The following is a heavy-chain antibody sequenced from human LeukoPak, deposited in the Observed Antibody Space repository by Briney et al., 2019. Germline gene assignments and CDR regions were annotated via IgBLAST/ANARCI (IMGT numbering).Heavy chain of an antibody. CDR2: ISAYNGNT. CDR3: ARDGHYGDYFFESYDAFDI. CDR1: GYTFTGYG. D-gene: IGHD4-17*01. J-gene: IGHJ3*02. V-gene: IGHV1-18*01. Sequence: GASVKVSCKASGYTFTGYGISWVRQAPGQGLEWMGWISAYNGNTNYAQKLQGRVTMTTDTSTSTAYMELRSLRSDDTAVYYCARDGHYGDYFFESYDAFDIWGQGTMVTVSS.